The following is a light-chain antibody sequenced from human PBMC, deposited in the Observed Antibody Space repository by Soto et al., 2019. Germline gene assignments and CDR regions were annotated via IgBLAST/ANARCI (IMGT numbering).Light chain of an antibody. J-gene: IGKJ1*01. Sequence: DIQMTQSPSTLSPSVGDRVTITCRASRSISDWLAWYQQKPGKAPELLIFDASSLKSGVPSRSSGSGSGTEFTLTISRLQPDDVATYYCLQYSSHSWTFGQGTKVEIK. CDR1: RSISDW. CDR2: DAS. CDR3: LQYSSHSWT. V-gene: IGKV1-5*01.